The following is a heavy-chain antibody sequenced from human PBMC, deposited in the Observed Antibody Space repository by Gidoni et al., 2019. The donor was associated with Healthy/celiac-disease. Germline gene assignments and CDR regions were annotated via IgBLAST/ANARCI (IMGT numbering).Heavy chain of an antibody. CDR3: AKARNVLRFLEWLSLTDY. CDR2: ISGSGGST. V-gene: IGHV3-23*01. Sequence: EVQLLESGGGLVQPGGSLRLSCAASGFTFSSYAMSWVRQAPGKGLEWVSAISGSGGSTYYADSVKGRFTISRDNSKNTLYLQMNSLRAEDTAVYYCAKARNVLRFLEWLSLTDYWGQGTLVTVSS. D-gene: IGHD3-3*01. J-gene: IGHJ4*02. CDR1: GFTFSSYA.